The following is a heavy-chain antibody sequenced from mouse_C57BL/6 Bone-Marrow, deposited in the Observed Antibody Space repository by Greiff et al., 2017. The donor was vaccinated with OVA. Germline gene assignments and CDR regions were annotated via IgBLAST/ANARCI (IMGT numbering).Heavy chain of an antibody. CDR3: ARRAPGDYYGEAMDY. CDR2: INPSSGYT. CDR1: GYTFTSYW. V-gene: IGHV1-7*01. D-gene: IGHD1-1*01. Sequence: QVQLKQSGAELAKPGASVKLSCKASGYTFTSYWMHWVKQRPGQGLEWIGYINPSSGYTKYNQKFKDKATLTADKSSSTAYMQLSSLTYEDSAVYYCARRAPGDYYGEAMDYWGQGTSVTVSS. J-gene: IGHJ4*01.